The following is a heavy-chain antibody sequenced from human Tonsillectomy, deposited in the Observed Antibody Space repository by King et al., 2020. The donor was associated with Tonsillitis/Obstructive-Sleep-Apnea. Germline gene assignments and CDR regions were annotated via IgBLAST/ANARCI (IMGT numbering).Heavy chain of an antibody. CDR1: GFTFSRYW. CDR3: ARDGQMAVAGGGDY. CDR2: INSDGRST. D-gene: IGHD6-19*01. Sequence: DVQLVESGGGLVQPGGSLRLSCAASGFTFSRYWMHWVRHAPGKGLVWVSRINSDGRSTSYADSGKGRFTTPRDNAKNTPYLQMNSLRAEDTAVYYCARDGQMAVAGGGDYWGQGTLVTVSS. J-gene: IGHJ4*02. V-gene: IGHV3-74*01.